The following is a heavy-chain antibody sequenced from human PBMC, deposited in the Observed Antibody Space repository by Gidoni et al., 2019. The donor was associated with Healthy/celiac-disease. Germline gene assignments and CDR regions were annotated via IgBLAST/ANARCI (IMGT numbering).Heavy chain of an antibody. J-gene: IGHJ4*02. CDR2: IWYDGSNK. CDR1: GLTFSSYG. CDR3: ARELDPGSYGSRSSGY. Sequence: QVQLVESGGGVVQPGRSLRLSCAASGLTFSSYGMHWVRQDPGKGLEWVAVIWYDGSNKYYADSVKGRFTISRDNSKNTLYLQMNSLRAEDTAVYYCARELDPGSYGSRSSGYWGQGTLVTVSS. D-gene: IGHD3-16*01. V-gene: IGHV3-33*01.